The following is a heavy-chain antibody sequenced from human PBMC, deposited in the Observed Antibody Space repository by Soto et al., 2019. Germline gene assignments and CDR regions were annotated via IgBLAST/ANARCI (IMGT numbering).Heavy chain of an antibody. D-gene: IGHD3-16*01. CDR1: GGSVNGYY. V-gene: IGHV4-59*02. Sequence: SSETLSLTCTVSGGSVNGYYWSWIRQPPGKGLEWIGYVHYSGVTHYNPSLQSRVTMSIDTSNNRFSLRLNSVTAPDTAVYYCARAPAEYYDDRGKGKRYLDSWGQGALVTVSS. CDR2: VHYSGVT. CDR3: ARAPAEYYDDRGKGKRYLDS. J-gene: IGHJ4*02.